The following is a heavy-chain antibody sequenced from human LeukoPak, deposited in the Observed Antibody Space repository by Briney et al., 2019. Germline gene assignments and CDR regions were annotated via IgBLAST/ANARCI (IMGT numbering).Heavy chain of an antibody. Sequence: GSLRLSCVTSGFTFSDYYMSWIRQPPGKGLEWIGYIYYSGSTNYNPSLKSRVTISVDTSKNQFSLKLSSVTAADTAVYYCARGDSSGWPVDYWGQGTLVTVSS. J-gene: IGHJ4*02. CDR1: GFTFSDYY. D-gene: IGHD6-19*01. CDR2: IYYSGST. CDR3: ARGDSSGWPVDY. V-gene: IGHV4-59*01.